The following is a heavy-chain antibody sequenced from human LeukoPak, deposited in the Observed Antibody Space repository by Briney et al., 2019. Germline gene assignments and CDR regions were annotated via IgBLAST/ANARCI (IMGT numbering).Heavy chain of an antibody. CDR3: ARAFYYYDSDY. J-gene: IGHJ4*02. D-gene: IGHD3-22*01. Sequence: ASVKVSCKASGYTFSNYAMHWVRQAPGQRLEWMGWINAGNGNTKYSQNFQGRVTITRDTSASTAYMELSSLRSEDTAVYYCARAFYYYDSDYWGQGTLVTVSS. V-gene: IGHV1-3*01. CDR1: GYTFSNYA. CDR2: INAGNGNT.